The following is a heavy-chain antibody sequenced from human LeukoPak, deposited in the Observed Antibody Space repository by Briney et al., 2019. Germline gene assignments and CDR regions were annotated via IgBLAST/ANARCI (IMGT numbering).Heavy chain of an antibody. V-gene: IGHV4-59*01. D-gene: IGHD3-3*01. CDR3: ARSAYYDSTTPDY. J-gene: IGHJ4*02. CDR1: GGSISRYY. CDR2: IYYSGST. Sequence: SETLSLTCTVSGGSISRYYWSWLRQPPGKGLEWIGYIYYSGSTNYNPSLKSRVTISVDTSKNQFSLRLSSVIAADTALYYCARSAYYDSTTPDYWGQGTLVTVSS.